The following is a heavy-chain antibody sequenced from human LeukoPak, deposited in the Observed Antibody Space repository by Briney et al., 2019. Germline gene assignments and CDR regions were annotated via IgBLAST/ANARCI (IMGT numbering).Heavy chain of an antibody. D-gene: IGHD2-2*01. Sequence: ASVKVSCKASGYTFTSYDINWVRQAPGQGLEWMGWISAYNGNTDYAQKFQGRVTMTTDTSTSTDTSTSTAYMELRSLRSDDTAVYYCARVGAYCTSISCFDYCGQGTLVTVSS. J-gene: IGHJ4*02. CDR2: ISAYNGNT. CDR1: GYTFTSYD. CDR3: ARVGAYCTSISCFDY. V-gene: IGHV1-18*01.